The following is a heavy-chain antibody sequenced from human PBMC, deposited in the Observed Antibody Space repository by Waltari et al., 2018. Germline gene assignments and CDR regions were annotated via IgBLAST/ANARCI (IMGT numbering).Heavy chain of an antibody. Sequence: QVQLVQSGAEVAKPGASVRVSCKASGYTLTAHYMHWVRQAPGQGLEWMGWINPDGIGTNYARKVQGRFTMSRDTSINKIYMDLRSLRFDDTAVYYCARGPSTTLGPPVGSPYYMDVWGKGTTVTISS. D-gene: IGHD1-26*01. CDR3: ARGPSTTLGPPVGSPYYMDV. CDR1: GYTLTAHY. J-gene: IGHJ6*03. CDR2: INPDGIGT. V-gene: IGHV1-2*02.